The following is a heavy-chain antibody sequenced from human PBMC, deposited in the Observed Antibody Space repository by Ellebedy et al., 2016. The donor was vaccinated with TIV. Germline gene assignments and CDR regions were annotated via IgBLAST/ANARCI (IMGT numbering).Heavy chain of an antibody. CDR3: ARDQGDDYVWGSYLDY. CDR1: GYTFTSYG. Sequence: AASVKVSCQASGYTFTSYGISWVRQAPGQGLEWMGCISAYTGNTNYAQKLQGRVTMTTDTSTSTAYMELRSLRSDDTAVYYCARDQGDDYVWGSYLDYWGQGTLVTVSS. D-gene: IGHD3-16*02. V-gene: IGHV1-18*01. CDR2: ISAYTGNT. J-gene: IGHJ4*02.